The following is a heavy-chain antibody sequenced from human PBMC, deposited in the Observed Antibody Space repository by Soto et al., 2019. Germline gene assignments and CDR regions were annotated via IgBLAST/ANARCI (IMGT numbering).Heavy chain of an antibody. V-gene: IGHV4-4*07. CDR3: AKDRSTMRWFDP. J-gene: IGHJ5*02. CDR2: VQMSGTT. Sequence: SETLSLTCAVSGASVRSYHWSWIRQAAGKGLEWIGRVQMSGTTNYNPSLKTRVTMSLDTSKNEVSLRMTSVTAADTAVYFCAKDRSTMRWFDPWGQGILVTAPQ. CDR1: GASVRSYH. D-gene: IGHD1-1*01.